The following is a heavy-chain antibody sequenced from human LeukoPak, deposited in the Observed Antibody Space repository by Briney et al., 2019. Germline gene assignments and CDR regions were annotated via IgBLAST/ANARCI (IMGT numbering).Heavy chain of an antibody. CDR3: TTVWYYYDSSGYYHEEYFQH. CDR2: IKSKTTGGTT. CDR1: GFTFTNAW. D-gene: IGHD3-22*01. J-gene: IGHJ1*01. V-gene: IGHV3-15*01. Sequence: SGGSLRLSCAASGFTFTNAWMSWVRQAPGKGLEWVGHIKSKTTGGTTDNTVSVNGRFTLSRDDSKNTLSLQMNSLKTEDTAVYYCTTVWYYYDSSGYYHEEYFQHWGQGTLVTVSS.